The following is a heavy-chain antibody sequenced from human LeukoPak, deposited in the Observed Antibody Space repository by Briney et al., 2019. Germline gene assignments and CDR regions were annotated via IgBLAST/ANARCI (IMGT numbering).Heavy chain of an antibody. J-gene: IGHJ6*03. CDR2: IYYSGSS. CDR1: GGSISSSSSY. CDR3: ARVPRRGYSYGPPVYYMDV. D-gene: IGHD5-18*01. V-gene: IGHV4-39*01. Sequence: SETLSLTCSVSGGSISSSSSYWGWIRQPPGTGLEWIGSIYYSGSSFDNPALKSRVTISVDTSKNQFSLKLSSVTAADTAVYYCARVPRRGYSYGPPVYYMDVWGKGTTVTVSS.